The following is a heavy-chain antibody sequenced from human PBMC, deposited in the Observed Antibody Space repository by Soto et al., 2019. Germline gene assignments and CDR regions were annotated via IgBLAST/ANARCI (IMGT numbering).Heavy chain of an antibody. CDR2: ISYDGSNK. J-gene: IGHJ4*02. D-gene: IGHD6-19*01. V-gene: IGHV3-30-3*01. Sequence: GGPLRLSCAASGFTFSSYAMHWARQAPGKGLEWVAVISYDGSNKYYADSVKGRFTISRDNSKNTLYLQMNSLRAEDTAVYYCARFSAVAGFDYWGQGTLVTVSS. CDR1: GFTFSSYA. CDR3: ARFSAVAGFDY.